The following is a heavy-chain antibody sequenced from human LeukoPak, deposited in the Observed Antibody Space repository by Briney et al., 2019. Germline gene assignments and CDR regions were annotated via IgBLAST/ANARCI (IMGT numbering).Heavy chain of an antibody. CDR3: ARAPRRNYDFWSGYYFYWFDP. V-gene: IGHV5-51*01. CDR1: GYSFTSYW. Sequence: GESLKISCKGSGYSFTSYWIGWVRQMPGKGLEWMGIIYPGDSDTRYSPSFQGQVTTSADKTISTAYLQRSSLEASDTAMYYCARAPRRNYDFWSGYYFYWFDPWGQGTLVTVSS. D-gene: IGHD3-3*01. J-gene: IGHJ5*02. CDR2: IYPGDSDT.